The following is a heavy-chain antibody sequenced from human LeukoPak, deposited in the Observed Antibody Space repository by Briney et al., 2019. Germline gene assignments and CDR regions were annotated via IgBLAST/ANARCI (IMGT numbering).Heavy chain of an antibody. CDR1: GDSVSSNSVT. V-gene: IGHV6-1*01. J-gene: IGHJ5*02. CDR2: TYYRSTWYN. CDR3: ARRLTQYDCFDP. Sequence: SQTLSLTCAISGDSVSSNSVTWNWIRQSPSRGLEWLGRTYYRSTWYNDYAVSVRGRITVNPDTFKNQFSLHLNSVTPEDTAVYYCARRLTQYDCFDPWGQGILVTVSS. D-gene: IGHD2-2*01.